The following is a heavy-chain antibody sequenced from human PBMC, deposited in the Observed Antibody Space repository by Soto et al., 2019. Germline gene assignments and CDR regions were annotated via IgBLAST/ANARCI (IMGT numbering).Heavy chain of an antibody. J-gene: IGHJ4*02. V-gene: IGHV3-11*06. CDR3: ARGEPTFTTFVY. Sequence: QVQLVESGGGLVKPGGSLRLSCAASGFTFSDYYMSWIRQAPGKGLEWVSYISSSSSYTNYADSVKGRFTISRDNAKNSLYLQMNSLRAEDTAVYYCARGEPTFTTFVYWGQGTLVTVSS. CDR1: GFTFSDYY. CDR2: ISSSSSYT. D-gene: IGHD3-10*02.